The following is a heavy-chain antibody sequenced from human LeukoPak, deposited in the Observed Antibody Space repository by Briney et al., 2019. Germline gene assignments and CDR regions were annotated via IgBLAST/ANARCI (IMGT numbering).Heavy chain of an antibody. V-gene: IGHV3-30-3*01. CDR1: GFTFSSYA. CDR2: ISYDGSNK. D-gene: IGHD6-6*01. CDR3: ARDRGIAALS. Sequence: PGGSLRLSCAASGFTFSSYAMHWVRQAPGKGLEWVAVISYDGSNKYYADSVKGRFTISRDNAKNSLHLQMNSLRAEDTAVYYCARDRGIAALSWGQGTLVTVSS. J-gene: IGHJ5*02.